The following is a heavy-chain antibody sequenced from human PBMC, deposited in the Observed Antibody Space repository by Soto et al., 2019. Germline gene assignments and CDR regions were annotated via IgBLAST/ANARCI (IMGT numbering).Heavy chain of an antibody. V-gene: IGHV3-23*01. CDR1: GFTFSSYA. D-gene: IGHD4-17*01. CDR3: AKVGDYYMSCFDY. Sequence: EVQLLESGGGLVQPGGCLRLSCAASGFTFSSYAMSWVRQAPGKGLEWVSGISGSATYTYYTDSVKGRFTISRDNSKNTLYLQMNNLRVEDTAVYHCAKVGDYYMSCFDYWGQGTLVTVSS. J-gene: IGHJ4*02. CDR2: ISGSATYT.